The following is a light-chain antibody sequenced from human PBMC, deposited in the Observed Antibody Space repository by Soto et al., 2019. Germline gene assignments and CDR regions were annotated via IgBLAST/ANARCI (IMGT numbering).Light chain of an antibody. Sequence: QSVLTQPASLSGSLGQSITISCTGTSSDVGGYNYVSWYQQHPGKAPKLMIYEVSNRPSGVSNRFSGSKSGNTASLTISGLQAEDEADYYCRSYTSSSTYVFGTGTKVTVL. CDR3: RSYTSSSTYV. J-gene: IGLJ1*01. CDR1: SSDVGGYNY. V-gene: IGLV2-14*01. CDR2: EVS.